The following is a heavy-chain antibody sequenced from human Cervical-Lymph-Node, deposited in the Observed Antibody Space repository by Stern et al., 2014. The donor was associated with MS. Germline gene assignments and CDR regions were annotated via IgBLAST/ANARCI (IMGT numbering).Heavy chain of an antibody. CDR2: ISAYKGNT. J-gene: IGHJ6*02. V-gene: IGHV1-18*04. CDR3: AREGFCSSTSCYSTLYYYYGMDV. D-gene: IGHD2-2*01. Sequence: VQLVQSGAEVKKPGASVKVSCKASGYTFISHGISWVRQAPGQGLEWMGWISAYKGNTNYAQKFQGRVTMTTDTSTSTAYMELRSLRSDDTAVYYCAREGFCSSTSCYSTLYYYYGMDVWGQGTTVTVSS. CDR1: GYTFISHG.